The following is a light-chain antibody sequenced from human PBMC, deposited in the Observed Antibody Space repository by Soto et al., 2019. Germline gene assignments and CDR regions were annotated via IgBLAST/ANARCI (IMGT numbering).Light chain of an antibody. CDR2: SNN. CDR1: SSNIGSST. Sequence: QSVLTQPPSASGTPGQRVTISCSGSSSNIGSSTVNWYQQLPGAAPKLLIYSNNQRPSGVPDRFSGSKSGTSASLAIIGLQSEDEADYFCAAWHDSLNCYVFGTGTKLTVL. J-gene: IGLJ1*01. CDR3: AAWHDSLNCYV. V-gene: IGLV1-44*01.